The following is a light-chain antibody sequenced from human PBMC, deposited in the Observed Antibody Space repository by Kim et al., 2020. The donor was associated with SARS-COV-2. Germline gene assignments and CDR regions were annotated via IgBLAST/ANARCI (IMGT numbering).Light chain of an antibody. Sequence: ASGGDTVTITCRASRRISMYLNWFQQEPGKAPKVLIYAASSLQDGVPSRFSGGGSGTDFTLTISSLQPGDTATYYCQQSHSTPYTFGQGTKLEI. CDR3: QQSHSTPYT. CDR1: RRISMY. CDR2: AAS. V-gene: IGKV1-39*01. J-gene: IGKJ2*01.